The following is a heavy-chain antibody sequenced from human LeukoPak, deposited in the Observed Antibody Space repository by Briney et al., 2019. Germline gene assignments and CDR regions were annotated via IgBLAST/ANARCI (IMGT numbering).Heavy chain of an antibody. CDR1: GFTFSSFG. CDR2: IWYDGSEK. CDR3: ARDISSGWYPYYFDY. J-gene: IGHJ4*02. V-gene: IGHV3-33*01. D-gene: IGHD6-19*01. Sequence: GGSLRLSCAASGFTFSSFGMHWVRQAQGKELDWVAVIWYDGSEKYYADSVRGRFTISRDNSKKTLYLQMNSLRAEDTAVYYCARDISSGWYPYYFDYWGQGTLVTVSS.